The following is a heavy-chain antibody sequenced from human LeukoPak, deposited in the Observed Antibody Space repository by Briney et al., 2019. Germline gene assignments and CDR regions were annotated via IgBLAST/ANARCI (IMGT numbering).Heavy chain of an antibody. CDR1: GFTFSSYW. CDR3: ARGANYYDSSGPPNWFGP. D-gene: IGHD3-22*01. V-gene: IGHV3-74*01. CDR2: INSDGSST. Sequence: GGSLKLSCAASGFTFSSYWMHWVRQAPGKGLVWVSRINSDGSSTSYADSVKGRFTISRDNAKNTLYLQMNSLRAEDTAVYYCARGANYYDSSGPPNWFGPWGQGTLVTVSS. J-gene: IGHJ5*02.